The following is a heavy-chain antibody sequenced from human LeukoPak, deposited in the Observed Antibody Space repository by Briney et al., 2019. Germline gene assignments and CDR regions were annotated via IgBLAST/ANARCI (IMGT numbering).Heavy chain of an antibody. Sequence: GRSLRLSCVTSGFTFSSYGMHWVRQAPGKGLVWVSRINSDGSSTSYADSVKGRFTISRDNAKNTLYLQMNSLRAEDTAVYYCARAGWGFSGYTDAFDIWGQGTMVTVSS. CDR3: ARAGWGFSGYTDAFDI. V-gene: IGHV3-74*01. J-gene: IGHJ3*02. CDR2: INSDGSST. CDR1: GFTFSSYG. D-gene: IGHD5-12*01.